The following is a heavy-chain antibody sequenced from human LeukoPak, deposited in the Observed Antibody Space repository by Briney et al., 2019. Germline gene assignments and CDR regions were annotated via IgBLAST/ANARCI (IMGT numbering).Heavy chain of an antibody. CDR2: IHYSGGT. CDR3: ARVSSGSYYEYYYYYMDV. CDR1: GGSISSYY. V-gene: IGHV4-59*12. J-gene: IGHJ6*03. D-gene: IGHD1-26*01. Sequence: PSETLSLTCTVSGGSISSYYWSWIRQPPGKGLQWIGYIHYSGGTNYNPSLKSRLTISVDTSKNQFSLKLSSVTAADTAVYYCARVSSGSYYEYYYYYMDVWGKGTTVTISS.